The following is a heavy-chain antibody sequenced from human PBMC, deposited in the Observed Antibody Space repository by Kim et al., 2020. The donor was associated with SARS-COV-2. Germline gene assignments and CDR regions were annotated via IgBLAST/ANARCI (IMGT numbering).Heavy chain of an antibody. CDR3: ARLLSDIVVVPAAIGDYYYGMDV. Sequence: GESLKISCKGSGYSFTSYWISWVRQMPGKGLEWMGRIDPSDSYTNYSPSFQGHVTISADKSISTAYLQWSSLKASDTAMYYCARLLSDIVVVPAAIGDYYYGMDVWGQGTTVTVSS. D-gene: IGHD2-2*01. J-gene: IGHJ6*02. CDR1: GYSFTSYW. V-gene: IGHV5-10-1*01. CDR2: IDPSDSYT.